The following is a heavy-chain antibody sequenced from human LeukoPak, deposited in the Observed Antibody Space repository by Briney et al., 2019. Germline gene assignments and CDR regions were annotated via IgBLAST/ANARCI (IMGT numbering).Heavy chain of an antibody. D-gene: IGHD2-21*01. CDR3: AKAPSRLAYIMDV. CDR1: GFTFDDYA. J-gene: IGHJ6*02. V-gene: IGHV3-9*01. Sequence: PGGSLRLSCAASGFTFDDYAMRWVRQAPGKGLEWVSGISWNSGSIGYADSVKGRFTISRDNAKNSLNLQMNSLRDEDTALYYCAKAPSRLAYIMDVWGQGTTVTVSS. CDR2: ISWNSGSI.